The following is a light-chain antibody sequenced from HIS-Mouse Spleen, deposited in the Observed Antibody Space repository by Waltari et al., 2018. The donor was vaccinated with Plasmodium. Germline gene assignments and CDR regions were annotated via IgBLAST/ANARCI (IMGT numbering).Light chain of an antibody. CDR2: EDS. CDR1: ALPKKY. CDR3: YSTDSSGNHRV. V-gene: IGLV3-10*01. Sequence: SYELTQPPSVSVSPGQTARITCSGDALPKKYAYWYQQKSGQAPVLVNYEDSKRPSGSPERFSGTSSGTMATWTISGAQVEDEADYYCYSTDSSGNHRVFGGGTKLTVL. J-gene: IGLJ3*02.